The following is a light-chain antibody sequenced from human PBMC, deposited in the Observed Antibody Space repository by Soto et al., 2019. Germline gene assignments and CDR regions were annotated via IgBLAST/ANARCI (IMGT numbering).Light chain of an antibody. CDR2: DAS. V-gene: IGKV3-11*01. CDR3: QQRSNWST. CDR1: QSVSSY. Sequence: EIVLTQSPATLSLSPGERATLSCRASQSVSSYLAWYQQKPGQAPRLLIYDASNRATVIPARFSGSGSGTGFTLTISSLEPEDFAVYYCQQRSNWSTFGQGTRLEIK. J-gene: IGKJ5*01.